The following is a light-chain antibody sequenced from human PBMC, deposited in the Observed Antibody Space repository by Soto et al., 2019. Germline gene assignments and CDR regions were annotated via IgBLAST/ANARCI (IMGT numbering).Light chain of an antibody. Sequence: IQLTQSPSSLSASVGDRVTITCRASQGISTYLAWYQQKPGRAPKLLIYTASTLQSGVPSRFSGRGSGTDFTLTISSLQPEDFATYYCQQLNSDPPITFGQGTRQEI. CDR3: QQLNSDPPIT. CDR2: TAS. V-gene: IGKV1-9*01. CDR1: QGISTY. J-gene: IGKJ5*01.